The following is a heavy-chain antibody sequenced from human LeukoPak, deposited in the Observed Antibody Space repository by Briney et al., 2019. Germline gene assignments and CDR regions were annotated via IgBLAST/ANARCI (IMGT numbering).Heavy chain of an antibody. J-gene: IGHJ4*02. CDR1: RGSISSGSYY. Sequence: LETLSLTCTVSRGSISSGSYYWGWIRQPPGKGLEWIGSIYYSGSNYYNPSLKSRVTISVDTSKNQFSLKLSSVTAADTAVYYCASLLAVAGNFDYWGQGTLVTVSS. V-gene: IGHV4-39*01. CDR2: IYYSGSN. CDR3: ASLLAVAGNFDY. D-gene: IGHD6-19*01.